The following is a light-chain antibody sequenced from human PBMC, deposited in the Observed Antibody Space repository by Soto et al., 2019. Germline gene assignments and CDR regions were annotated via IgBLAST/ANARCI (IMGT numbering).Light chain of an antibody. J-gene: IGKJ4*01. CDR1: QKISNF. CDR2: GAS. V-gene: IGKV1-39*01. CDR3: QQSYNTPART. Sequence: DIQMTQCPSSLSASIGDRGTITYRASQKISNFLNWYQPKPGKAPKLLIYGASNLQSGVPSRFSGSGSGTHFTLTISGLQPDDFATYYCQQSYNTPARTFGGGTKVDIK.